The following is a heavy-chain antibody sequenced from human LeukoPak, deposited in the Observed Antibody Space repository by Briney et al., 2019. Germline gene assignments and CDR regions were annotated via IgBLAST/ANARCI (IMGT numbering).Heavy chain of an antibody. J-gene: IGHJ4*02. CDR1: GFXFSSYA. CDR2: ISYDGSNK. CDR3: ARDPGGSGSYLFDY. D-gene: IGHD3-10*01. V-gene: IGHV3-30-3*01. Sequence: PGRSLRLSCAASGFXFSSYAMHWVRQAPGKGLEWVAVISYDGSNKYYADSVKGRFTISRDNSKNTMYLQMNSLRAEDTAVYYCARDPGGSGSYLFDYWGQGTLVTVSS.